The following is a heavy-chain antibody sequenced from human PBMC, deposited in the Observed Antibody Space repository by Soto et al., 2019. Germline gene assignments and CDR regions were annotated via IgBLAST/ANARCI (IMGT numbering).Heavy chain of an antibody. CDR2: IIPILGIA. Sequence: QVQLVQSGAEVKKPGSSVKVSCKASGGTCSSYTISWVRQAPGQGLEWMGRIIPILGIANYAQKFQGRVTITADKSTSTAYMELSSLRSEDTAVYYCARAGDVNAFDIWGQGTMVTVSS. CDR3: ARAGDVNAFDI. V-gene: IGHV1-69*02. J-gene: IGHJ3*02. D-gene: IGHD3-16*01. CDR1: GGTCSSYT.